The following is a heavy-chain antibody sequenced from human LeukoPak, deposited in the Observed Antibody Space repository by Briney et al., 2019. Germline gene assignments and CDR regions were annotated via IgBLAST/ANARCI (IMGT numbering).Heavy chain of an antibody. CDR1: GFTFSSFG. Sequence: GGSLRLSCAASGFTFSSFGMHWGRQAPGKGLEWVAVLWSDGSIQDYAASVKGRFTISRDNSMNTLYLQMNSLRVDETAVYYCAKDIYGDYVFFYWGQGTLVTVSS. V-gene: IGHV3-33*06. CDR2: LWSDGSIQ. J-gene: IGHJ4*02. CDR3: AKDIYGDYVFFY. D-gene: IGHD4-17*01.